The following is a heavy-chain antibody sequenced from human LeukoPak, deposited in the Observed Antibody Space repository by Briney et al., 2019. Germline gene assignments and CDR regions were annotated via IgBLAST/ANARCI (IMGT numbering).Heavy chain of an antibody. J-gene: IGHJ3*02. CDR1: GFTVSSNY. CDR3: ARDLSGGYSGYGDAFDI. V-gene: IGHV3-53*01. D-gene: IGHD5-12*01. Sequence: PGGSLRLSCAASGFTVSSNYMSWVRQAPGKGLEWVSIIYSGGSTYYADSVKGRFTISRDNSKNTLYLQMNSLGAEDTAVYYCARDLSGGYSGYGDAFDIWGQGTMVTVSS. CDR2: IYSGGST.